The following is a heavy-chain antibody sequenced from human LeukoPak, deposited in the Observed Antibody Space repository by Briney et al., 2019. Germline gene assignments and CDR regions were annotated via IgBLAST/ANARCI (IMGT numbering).Heavy chain of an antibody. CDR3: ARTRDYGDYGSLNFDY. V-gene: IGHV3-7*01. CDR1: GFTFSHFW. J-gene: IGHJ4*02. Sequence: QSGGSLRLSCAASGFTFSHFWMSWVRQAPGKGLEWVAYIKKTGSETYYVDSVKGRFTITRDNTRNSLFLQMYSLRAEDTAVYYCARTRDYGDYGSLNFDYWGQGTLVTVSS. CDR2: IKKTGSET. D-gene: IGHD4-17*01.